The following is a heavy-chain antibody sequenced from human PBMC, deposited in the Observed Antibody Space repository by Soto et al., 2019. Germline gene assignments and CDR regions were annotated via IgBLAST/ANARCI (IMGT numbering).Heavy chain of an antibody. Sequence: SETLSLTCAVYGGSFSGYYWSWIRQPPGKGLEWIGEINHSGSTNYNPSLKSRVTISVDTSKNQFSLKLSSVTAADTAVYYCARGHPMWELLHAFDIWGQGTMVTVSS. D-gene: IGHD1-26*01. CDR3: ARGHPMWELLHAFDI. CDR1: GGSFSGYY. V-gene: IGHV4-34*01. CDR2: INHSGST. J-gene: IGHJ3*02.